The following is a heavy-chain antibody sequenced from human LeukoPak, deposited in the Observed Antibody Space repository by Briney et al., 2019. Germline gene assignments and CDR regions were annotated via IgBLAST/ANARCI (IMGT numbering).Heavy chain of an antibody. D-gene: IGHD2-21*01. CDR1: GFTFSSYR. J-gene: IGHJ4*02. CDR3: ARVRGEVIATCFHH. Sequence: GGSLRLSCAASGFTFSSYRMSWVRQAPGKGLEWVANIKQDGSEKYYVDSVKGRFTISRDNAKNSLYLQMNSLRAEDTAVYSCARVRGEVIATCFHHWGQGTLVTVSS. V-gene: IGHV3-7*01. CDR2: IKQDGSEK.